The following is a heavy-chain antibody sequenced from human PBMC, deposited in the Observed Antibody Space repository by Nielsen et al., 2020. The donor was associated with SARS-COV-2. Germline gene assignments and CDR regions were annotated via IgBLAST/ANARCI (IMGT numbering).Heavy chain of an antibody. D-gene: IGHD4-17*01. CDR3: AKGGDYGDNWFDP. J-gene: IGHJ5*02. V-gene: IGHV3-9*01. CDR2: ISWNSGSI. Sequence: GGSLRLSCAASGFTFDDYAMHWVRQAPGKGLEWVSGISWNSGSIGYADSVKGRFTISRDNAKNSLYLQMNSLRAEDTALYYCAKGGDYGDNWFDPLGQGTLVTVSS. CDR1: GFTFDDYA.